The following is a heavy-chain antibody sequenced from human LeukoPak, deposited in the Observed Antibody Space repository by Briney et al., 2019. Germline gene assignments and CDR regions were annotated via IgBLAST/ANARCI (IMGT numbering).Heavy chain of an antibody. J-gene: IGHJ4*02. CDR2: ISSGSVTI. V-gene: IGHV3-48*01. CDR3: ARDRVNWNDGVDY. D-gene: IGHD1-20*01. Sequence: GGSLRLSCAPSGFTFSDYNMNWVRQAPGKGLEWVSYISSGSVTIYYADSVKGRFTISRDNAKNSLYLQMNSLRAEDTAVYYCARDRVNWNDGVDYWGQGTLVTVSS. CDR1: GFTFSDYN.